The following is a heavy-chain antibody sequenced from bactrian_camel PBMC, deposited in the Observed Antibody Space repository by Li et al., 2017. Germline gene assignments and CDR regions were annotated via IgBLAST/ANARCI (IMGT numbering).Heavy chain of an antibody. Sequence: QVQLVESGGGSVQAGGSLRLSCTAPGFTSNGCGMDWYRQAAGKQRKWVSSINPDGSTTYVATVKGRFTISVDKPSDTVAGRDTVYLQMNSLQPDATAMYYCAAVRYGGSWYPLCRARSADFGYWGQGTQVTVS. CDR1: GFTSNGCG. J-gene: IGHJ6*01. CDR3: AAVRYGGSWYPLCRARSADFGY. CDR2: INPDGST. D-gene: IGHD6*01. V-gene: IGHV3S53*01.